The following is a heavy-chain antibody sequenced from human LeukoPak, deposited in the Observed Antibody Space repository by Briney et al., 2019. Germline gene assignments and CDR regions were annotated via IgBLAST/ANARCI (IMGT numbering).Heavy chain of an antibody. D-gene: IGHD2-15*01. CDR2: IYYSGST. CDR1: GGSISSSSYY. Sequence: SETLSLTCTVSGGSISSSSYYWGWIRQPPGKGLEWIGSIYYSGSTYYNPSLKSRVTISVDTSKNQFSLKLSSVTAADTAVYYCARANCSGGSCYGYWGQGTLVTVSS. CDR3: ARANCSGGSCYGY. J-gene: IGHJ4*02. V-gene: IGHV4-39*07.